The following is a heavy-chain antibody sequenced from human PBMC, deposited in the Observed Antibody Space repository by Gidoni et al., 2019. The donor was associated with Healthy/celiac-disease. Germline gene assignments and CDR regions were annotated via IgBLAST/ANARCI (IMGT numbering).Heavy chain of an antibody. Sequence: QLQLQECGPGLGKPPESLSLTRTVSGGSLSSSSYYWGWIRPPPGKGLEWIGSIYYGGSTYYNPSLKSRVTISVDTSKNQFSLKLSSVTAADTAVYYCASYYYDSSGSGVPNYWGQGTLVTVSS. J-gene: IGHJ4*02. CDR2: IYYGGST. CDR1: GGSLSSSSYY. D-gene: IGHD3-22*01. CDR3: ASYYYDSSGSGVPNY. V-gene: IGHV4-39*01.